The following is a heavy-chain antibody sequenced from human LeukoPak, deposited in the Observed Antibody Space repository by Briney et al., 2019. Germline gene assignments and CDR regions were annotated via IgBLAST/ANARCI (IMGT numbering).Heavy chain of an antibody. D-gene: IGHD4-17*01. Sequence: SETLSLTCTVSGGSISSYYWSWIRQPPGKGLEWIGYIYYSGSTNYNPSLKSRVTISVDTSKNQFSLKLGSVTAADTAVYYCARQTTVTTFDYWGQGTLVTVSS. CDR3: ARQTTVTTFDY. J-gene: IGHJ4*02. CDR2: IYYSGST. V-gene: IGHV4-59*01. CDR1: GGSISSYY.